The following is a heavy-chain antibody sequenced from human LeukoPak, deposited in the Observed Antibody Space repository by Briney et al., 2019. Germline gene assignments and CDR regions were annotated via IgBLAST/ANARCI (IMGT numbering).Heavy chain of an antibody. CDR2: IKSKTDGGTT. CDR1: RFTFSNAW. V-gene: IGHV3-15*01. D-gene: IGHD4-17*01. CDR3: TTDRDYGDYPEYYFDY. J-gene: IGHJ4*02. Sequence: GGSLRLSCAASRFTFSNAWMSWVRQAPGKGLEWIGHIKSKTDGGTTDYAAPVKGRFTISRDDSKNTLYLQMNSLRTEDTAVYYCTTDRDYGDYPEYYFDYWGQGTLVTVSS.